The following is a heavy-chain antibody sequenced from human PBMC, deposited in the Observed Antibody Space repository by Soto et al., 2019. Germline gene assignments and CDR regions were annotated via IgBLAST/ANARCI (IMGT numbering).Heavy chain of an antibody. J-gene: IGHJ5*02. CDR2: ISAYNGNT. CDR1: GYTFTSYG. CDR3: ARVDCIGTSCNPWGWFDP. D-gene: IGHD2-2*01. Sequence: QVQLVQSGAEVKKPGASVKVSRKASGYTFTSYGISWVRQAPGQGLEWMGWISAYNGNTNYAQKLQGRVTLTTDTSTSTAYLELRSLGSDDTAVNYYARVDCIGTSCNPWGWFDPWGQGTLVTVSS. V-gene: IGHV1-18*01.